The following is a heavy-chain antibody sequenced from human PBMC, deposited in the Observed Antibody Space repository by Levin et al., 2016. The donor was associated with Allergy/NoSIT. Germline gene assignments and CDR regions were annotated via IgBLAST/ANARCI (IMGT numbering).Heavy chain of an antibody. CDR3: ARLRPIAVAEDYYYYYGMDV. Sequence: WIRQPPGKGLDVGLGYIYYSGSTNXNPSLKSRVTISVDTSKNQFSLKLSSVTAADTAVYYCARLRPIAVAEDYYYYYGMDVWGQGTTVTVSS. CDR2: IYYSGST. D-gene: IGHD6-19*01. V-gene: IGHV4-59*08. J-gene: IGHJ6*02.